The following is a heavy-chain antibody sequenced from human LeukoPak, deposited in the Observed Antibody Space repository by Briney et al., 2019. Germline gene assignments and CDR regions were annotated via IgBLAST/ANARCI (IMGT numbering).Heavy chain of an antibody. CDR1: GYTFTSYD. Sequence: GASVKVSCKASGYTFTSYDINWKRQATGQGLEWMGWMNPNSGNTGYPQRFQGRVTITRNTSISTAYMELSSLRSEDTAVYYCARFSGSYYGSGAFDIWGQGTIITVSS. CDR3: ARFSGSYYGSGAFDI. J-gene: IGHJ3*02. CDR2: MNPNSGNT. V-gene: IGHV1-8*03. D-gene: IGHD1-26*01.